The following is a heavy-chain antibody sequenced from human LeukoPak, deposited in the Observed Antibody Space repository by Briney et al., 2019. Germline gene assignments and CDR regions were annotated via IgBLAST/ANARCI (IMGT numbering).Heavy chain of an antibody. J-gene: IGHJ6*03. CDR2: ISAYNGNT. CDR1: GYTFTSYG. V-gene: IGHV1-18*01. D-gene: IGHD6-13*01. CDR3: ARWGAAAFYYYMDV. Sequence: ASVKVSCKASGYTFTSYGISWVRQAPGQGLEWMGWISAYNGNTNYAQKLQGRVTMTTDTSTSAAYMELRSLRSDDTAVYYCARWGAAAFYYYMDVWGKGTTVTVSS.